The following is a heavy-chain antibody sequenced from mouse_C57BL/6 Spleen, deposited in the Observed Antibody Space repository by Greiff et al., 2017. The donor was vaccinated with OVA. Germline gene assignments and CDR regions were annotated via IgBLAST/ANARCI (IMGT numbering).Heavy chain of an antibody. V-gene: IGHV7-1*01. CDR2: SRNKANDYTT. CDR3: ARDSGPGTSFDY. D-gene: IGHD3-3*01. Sequence: EVKLVESGGGLVQSGRPLRLSCATSGFTFSDFYMEWVRQAPGKGLEWIAASRNKANDYTTEYSASVKGRFIVSRDTSQSILYLQMNALRAEDTAIYYCARDSGPGTSFDYWGQGTTLTVSS. CDR1: GFTFSDFY. J-gene: IGHJ2*01.